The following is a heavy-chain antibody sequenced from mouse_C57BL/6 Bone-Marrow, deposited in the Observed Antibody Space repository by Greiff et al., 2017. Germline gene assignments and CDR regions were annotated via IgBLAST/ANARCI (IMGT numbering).Heavy chain of an antibody. V-gene: IGHV1-64*01. CDR2: IHPNSGST. CDR1: GYTFTGYW. J-gene: IGHJ4*01. CDR3: ARGRIYYGNSYAMDY. Sequence: QVQLQQPGAELVKPGASVKLSCKASGYTFTGYWMHWVKQRPGQGLEWIGMIHPNSGSTNYNEKFKSKATLTVDKSSSTAYMQLSSLTSEDSAVYYCARGRIYYGNSYAMDYWGQGTSVTVSS. D-gene: IGHD2-1*01.